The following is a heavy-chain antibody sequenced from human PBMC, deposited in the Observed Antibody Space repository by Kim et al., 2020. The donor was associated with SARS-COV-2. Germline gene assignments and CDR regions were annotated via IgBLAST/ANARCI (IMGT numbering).Heavy chain of an antibody. J-gene: IGHJ4*02. Sequence: GGSLRLSCAASGFTFSDYYMTWIRQAPGKGLEWVSYISSSGSYVYYADSVKGRFTISRDNAKNSLYLQMSSLRAEDTALYYCARVPFGDLSAYYFDFWGQGTLVPVPS. CDR3: ARVPFGDLSAYYFDF. CDR2: ISSSGSYV. CDR1: GFTFSDYY. V-gene: IGHV3-11*04. D-gene: IGHD3-10*01.